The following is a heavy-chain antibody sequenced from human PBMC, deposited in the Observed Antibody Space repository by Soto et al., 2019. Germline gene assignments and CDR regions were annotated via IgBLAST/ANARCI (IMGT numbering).Heavy chain of an antibody. CDR1: GYDFTAYD. D-gene: IGHD2-2*01. V-gene: IGHV1-8*02. CDR2: MNPSNGAT. CDR3: GRGSRRSVPAGGTPYYYAMDV. J-gene: IGHJ6*02. Sequence: GASVKVSCKASGYDFTAYDINWVRQASGQGLEWMGWMNPSNGATGSARRFQGRVTMTRNTATATAYLELTRLRSDDSAVYFCGRGSRRSVPAGGTPYYYAMDVWGQGTTVTVSS.